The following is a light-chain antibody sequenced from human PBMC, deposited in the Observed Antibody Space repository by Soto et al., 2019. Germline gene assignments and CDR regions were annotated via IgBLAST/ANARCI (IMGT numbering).Light chain of an antibody. CDR3: SSYTASTPFYV. CDR2: DVH. CDR1: RTDVDGHDY. J-gene: IGLJ1*01. Sequence: QSALTQPASVSGSPGQSITISCTGARTDVDGHDYVSWYQQHPGQAPKLIIFDVHNRPSGVSSRFSGSQSGDTASLTISGLRAEDDGDYYCSSYTASTPFYVFGTGTKVTVL. V-gene: IGLV2-14*03.